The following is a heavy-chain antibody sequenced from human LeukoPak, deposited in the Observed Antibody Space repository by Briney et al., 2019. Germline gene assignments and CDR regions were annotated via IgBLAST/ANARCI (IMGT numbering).Heavy chain of an antibody. CDR3: ARLGFSDGSDNWLSDN. V-gene: IGHV4-59*01. D-gene: IGHD3-10*01. J-gene: IGHJ4*02. CDR2: IYYSGST. Sequence: PSETLTLTCTVSGGSISRYYWSWIRQPPGKGLEYIGYIYYSGSTNYNPSLKSRVTISVDTSKNQFSLKLNSVSAADTAVYYCARLGFSDGSDNWLSDNWGQGTLVTVSS. CDR1: GGSISRYY.